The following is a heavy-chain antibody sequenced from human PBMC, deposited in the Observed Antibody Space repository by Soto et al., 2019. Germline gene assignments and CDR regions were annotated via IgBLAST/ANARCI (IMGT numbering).Heavy chain of an antibody. J-gene: IGHJ5*02. D-gene: IGHD6-13*01. CDR3: ARVPWGPGPYSSSASGFDP. CDR2: INPNSGGT. Sequence: ASVKVSCKASGYTFTGYYMHWVRQAPGQGLEWMGWINPNSGGTNYAQKFQGRVTMTRDTSISTAYMELSRLRSDDTAVYYCARVPWGPGPYSSSASGFDPWGQGTLVTVSS. CDR1: GYTFTGYY. V-gene: IGHV1-2*02.